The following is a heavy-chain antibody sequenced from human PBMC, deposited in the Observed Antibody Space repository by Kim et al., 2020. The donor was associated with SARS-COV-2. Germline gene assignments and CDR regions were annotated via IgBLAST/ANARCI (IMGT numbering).Heavy chain of an antibody. D-gene: IGHD2-8*01. CDR3: ARGGVGVYSCHI. J-gene: IGHJ3*02. V-gene: IGHV3-53*01. Sequence: YYPDSVKGRFTIPRDNSKNTLYLQMDSLRAADTAVYYCARGGVGVYSCHIWGHGTKVTVSS.